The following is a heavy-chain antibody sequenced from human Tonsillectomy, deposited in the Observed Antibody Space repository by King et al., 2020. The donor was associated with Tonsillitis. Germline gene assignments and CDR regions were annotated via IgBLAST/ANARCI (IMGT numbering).Heavy chain of an antibody. D-gene: IGHD3-3*01. Sequence: VQLVESGGGLVQPGGSLRLSCAASEFTFSDFAMSLVRQAPGKGLEWGSFISGRGGSPNDADPVKGRFPISRDNSKNTLYLRMNSLRAEDTAVYYCAKATKLWSGYVYWGQGTVVTVSS. CDR3: AKATKLWSGYVY. CDR1: EFTFSDFA. J-gene: IGHJ4*02. V-gene: IGHV3-23*04. CDR2: ISGRGGSP.